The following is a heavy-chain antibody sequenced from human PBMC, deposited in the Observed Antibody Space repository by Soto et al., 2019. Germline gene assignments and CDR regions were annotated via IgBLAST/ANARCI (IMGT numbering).Heavy chain of an antibody. CDR3: ARDYDSSGYYYQY. Sequence: PSETLSLTCTVSGGSITTYYWSWIRQPPGKGLEWIGYMFYSGSTNYNPSLKSRVTISEDTSKNQFSLRLSSVTAADTAVYYCARDYDSSGYYYQYWGQGTPVTVSS. CDR2: MFYSGST. CDR1: GGSITTYY. J-gene: IGHJ4*02. V-gene: IGHV4-59*01. D-gene: IGHD3-22*01.